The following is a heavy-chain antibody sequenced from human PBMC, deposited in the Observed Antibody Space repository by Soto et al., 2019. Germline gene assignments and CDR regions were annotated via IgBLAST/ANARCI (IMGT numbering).Heavy chain of an antibody. D-gene: IGHD1-26*01. Sequence: QVQLVASGGGVVQPGRSLRLSCAASGFTFSSYAMHWVRQAPGKGLEWVAVISYDGSNKYYADSVKGRFTISRDNSKNTLYLQMNSLRAEDTAVYYCARDQKVGATTSSRRYFQHWGQGTLVTVSS. CDR1: GFTFSSYA. CDR2: ISYDGSNK. CDR3: ARDQKVGATTSSRRYFQH. V-gene: IGHV3-30-3*01. J-gene: IGHJ1*01.